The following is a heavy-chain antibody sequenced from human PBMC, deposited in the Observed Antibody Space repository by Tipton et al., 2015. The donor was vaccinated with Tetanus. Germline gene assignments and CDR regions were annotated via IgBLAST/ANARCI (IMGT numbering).Heavy chain of an antibody. J-gene: IGHJ4*02. CDR3: ARGWSECSSWSCSPFDS. V-gene: IGHV4-30-2*01. CDR1: GALLSTGGYS. D-gene: IGHD2-2*01. Sequence: TLSLTCAVSGALLSTGGYSWGWIRQPPGQGLEWIGYIYHTGSTYYNPSLRSRVTISAVGYKNQISLKLSSVTAADTGVYYCARGWSECSSWSCSPFDSWGQGTLVTVSS. CDR2: IYHTGST.